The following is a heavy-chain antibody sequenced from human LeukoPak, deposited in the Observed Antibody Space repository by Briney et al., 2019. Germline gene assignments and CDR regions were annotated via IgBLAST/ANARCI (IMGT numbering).Heavy chain of an antibody. CDR3: ARNRATNDY. Sequence: PGRSLRLSCAASGFTFSSYGMHWVRQAPGKGLEWVAVISYDGSNKYYADSVKGRFTISRDNSKNTLYLQMNNLRAEDTAVYYCARNRATNDYWGQGTLVTVSS. J-gene: IGHJ4*02. D-gene: IGHD1-26*01. V-gene: IGHV3-30*03. CDR2: ISYDGSNK. CDR1: GFTFSSYG.